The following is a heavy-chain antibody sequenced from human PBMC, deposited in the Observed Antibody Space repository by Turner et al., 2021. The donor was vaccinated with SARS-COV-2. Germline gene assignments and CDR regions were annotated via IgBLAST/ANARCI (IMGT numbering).Heavy chain of an antibody. J-gene: IGHJ6*02. CDR2: IYYSGST. Sequence: QLQLQESGPGLVKPSETLSITCTISGGSISSSSYYWGWIRQPPGKGLEWIGSIYYSGSTYYNPSLKRRVTISVDTSKNQFSLKLSSVTAADTAVYYCAGEVVVLTTTHYGMDVWGQGTTVTVSS. CDR1: GGSISSSSYY. V-gene: IGHV4-39*01. CDR3: AGEVVVLTTTHYGMDV. D-gene: IGHD1-26*01.